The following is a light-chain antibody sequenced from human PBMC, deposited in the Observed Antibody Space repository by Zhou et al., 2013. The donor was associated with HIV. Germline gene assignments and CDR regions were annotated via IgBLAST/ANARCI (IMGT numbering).Light chain of an antibody. V-gene: IGKV3-15*01. CDR1: QTINNN. J-gene: IGKJ1*01. Sequence: EIVLTQSPATLSVSPGKRATPSCRASQTINNNLAWYQQKPGQAPRLLIYGAFTRATGIPATFSGSGSGTEFTLTISSLQSEDFAVYYCQQYNNWPRTFGQGTKV. CDR2: GAF. CDR3: QQYNNWPRT.